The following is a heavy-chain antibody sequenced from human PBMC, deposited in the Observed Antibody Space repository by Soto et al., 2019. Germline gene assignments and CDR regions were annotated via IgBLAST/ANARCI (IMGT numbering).Heavy chain of an antibody. CDR2: ISGDGVSK. Sequence: GGSLRLSCAASGISFSDNAMSWVRQAPGKGLEWILAISGDGVSKLYADSVRGRFTVSRDNAATTLYLQMNSLRTEDTALYYCAKKDRLYGVAVAFDSWGQGTRVTVSS. CDR3: AKKDRLYGVAVAFDS. CDR1: GISFSDNA. D-gene: IGHD6-19*01. V-gene: IGHV3-23*01. J-gene: IGHJ4*02.